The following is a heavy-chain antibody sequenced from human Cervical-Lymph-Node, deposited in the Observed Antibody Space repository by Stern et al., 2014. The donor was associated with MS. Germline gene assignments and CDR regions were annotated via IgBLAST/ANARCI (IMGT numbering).Heavy chain of an antibody. V-gene: IGHV3-30*18. CDR1: GFSISNSG. CDR3: MEVGDAMHV. CDR2: MSFVGGNK. Sequence: QVQLVKSGGGVVQAGRSLTLSCAASGFSISNSGMHWVRQAPGKGVEWVAVMSFVGGNKKYGDSVKAQFSISRDMANNTLFLQINSLRPEDTAVYYCMEVGDAMHVWGQGTTVIVSS. J-gene: IGHJ6*02.